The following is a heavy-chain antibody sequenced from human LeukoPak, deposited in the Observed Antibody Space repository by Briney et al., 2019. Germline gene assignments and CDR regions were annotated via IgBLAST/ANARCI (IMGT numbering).Heavy chain of an antibody. J-gene: IGHJ4*02. CDR2: IHPNSGDT. CDR3: ARARLGYCSSTSCYTLYFDY. D-gene: IGHD2-2*02. V-gene: IGHV1-2*02. Sequence: ASVTVSCKASGYTFTGYYMHWVRQAPGQGLEWVGWIHPNSGDTNYAQKFQGRVTMTRDTSISTDYMELSRLRSDDTAVYYCARARLGYCSSTSCYTLYFDYWGQGTLVTVSS. CDR1: GYTFTGYY.